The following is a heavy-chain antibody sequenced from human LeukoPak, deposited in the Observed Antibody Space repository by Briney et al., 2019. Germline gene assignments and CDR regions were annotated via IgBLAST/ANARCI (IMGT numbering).Heavy chain of an antibody. Sequence: GGSLRLSCAASGFTFGSYSMNWVRQAPGKGLEWVSYISSSSFTIYYADSVRGRFTISRDNAKNSMYLQINSLRDEDTAVYFCARDRPGYSSGWDLDFWGQGTLVTVSS. CDR2: ISSSSFTI. J-gene: IGHJ4*02. V-gene: IGHV3-48*02. D-gene: IGHD6-19*01. CDR3: ARDRPGYSSGWDLDF. CDR1: GFTFGSYS.